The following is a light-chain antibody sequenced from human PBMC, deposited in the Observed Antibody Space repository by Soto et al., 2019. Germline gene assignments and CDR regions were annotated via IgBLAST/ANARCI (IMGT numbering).Light chain of an antibody. CDR1: PSDIGAYNY. J-gene: IGLJ2*01. V-gene: IGLV2-14*03. Sequence: QSALTQPASVSGSPGQSITISCSGTPSDIGAYNYVSWYQHLPGKAPKVIIYDVTNRPSGVSSRFSGSKSGITASLTISGLQAEDEANYYCVSYTISSTLMSFGGGTKLTVL. CDR2: DVT. CDR3: VSYTISSTLMS.